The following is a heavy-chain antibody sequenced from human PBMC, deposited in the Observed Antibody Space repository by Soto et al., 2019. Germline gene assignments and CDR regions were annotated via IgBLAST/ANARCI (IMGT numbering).Heavy chain of an antibody. CDR3: ARSSGRRHVVGYKYGLDV. D-gene: IGHD5-18*01. V-gene: IGHV3-11*06. CDR1: GFIFSDY. CDR2: ISGSGAYT. Sequence: QVQLVESGGGLVKPGGSLRLSCTGSGFIFSDYMTWIRQAPGKGLEWVSYISGSGAYTKYADSGRGRFTISRDNAKNSLWLQINSLRAEDTAVYYCARSSGRRHVVGYKYGLDVWGQGTTVIVSS. J-gene: IGHJ6*02.